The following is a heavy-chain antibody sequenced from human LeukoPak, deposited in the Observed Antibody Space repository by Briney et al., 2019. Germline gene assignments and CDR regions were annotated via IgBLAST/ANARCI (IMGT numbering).Heavy chain of an antibody. CDR1: GYTFTGYY. Sequence: ASVKVSCKASGYTFTGYYMHWVRQAPGQGLEWMGWINPNSGGTNYAQKFQGRVTMTRDTSTSTVYMELSSLRSEDTAVYYCARDNWYDSSGYYFSADYWGQGTLVTVSS. CDR3: ARDNWYDSSGYYFSADY. J-gene: IGHJ4*02. CDR2: INPNSGGT. D-gene: IGHD3-22*01. V-gene: IGHV1-2*02.